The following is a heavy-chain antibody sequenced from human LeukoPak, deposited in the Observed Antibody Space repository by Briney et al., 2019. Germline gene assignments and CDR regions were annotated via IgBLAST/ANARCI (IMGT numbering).Heavy chain of an antibody. D-gene: IGHD3-3*01. CDR2: ISGSGDST. Sequence: GGSLRLSCAASGFTFSSYAMSWVRQAPGKGLEWVSAISGSGDSTYYADSVKGRFTVSRDNSKNTLYLQMNSLRAEDTAVYYCAKVISYDFWSGYSSFDYWGQGTLVTVSS. J-gene: IGHJ4*02. CDR1: GFTFSSYA. V-gene: IGHV3-23*01. CDR3: AKVISYDFWSGYSSFDY.